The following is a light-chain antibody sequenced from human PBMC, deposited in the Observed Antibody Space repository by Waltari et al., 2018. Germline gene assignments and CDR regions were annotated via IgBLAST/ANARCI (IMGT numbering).Light chain of an antibody. V-gene: IGLV3-1*01. CDR2: QDT. CDR3: QALGTGAWV. J-gene: IGLJ3*02. Sequence: SYELTQPPSVSVSPGQTASITCSGDILGIKYASWYQQKPGQSPLLVIYQDTKRPSEIPERFSGSKSANAATLTITGTQAMDEADYYCQALGTGAWVFGGGTKLTVL. CDR1: ILGIKY.